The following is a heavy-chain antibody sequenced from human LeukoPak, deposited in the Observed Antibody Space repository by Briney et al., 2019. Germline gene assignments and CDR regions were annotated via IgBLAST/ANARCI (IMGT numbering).Heavy chain of an antibody. Sequence: SETLSLTCAVYGGSFSGYYWSWIRQPPGKGLEWIGEINHSGSTNYNPSLKSRVTISVDTSKNQFSLKLSSVTAADTAVYYCARGDDYGDYVDAFDIWGQGTMVTVSS. D-gene: IGHD4-17*01. CDR1: GGSFSGYY. V-gene: IGHV4-34*01. J-gene: IGHJ3*02. CDR2: INHSGST. CDR3: ARGDDYGDYVDAFDI.